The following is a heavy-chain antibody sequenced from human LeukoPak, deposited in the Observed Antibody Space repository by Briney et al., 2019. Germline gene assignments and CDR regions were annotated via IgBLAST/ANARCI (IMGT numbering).Heavy chain of an antibody. CDR3: ARGQYSYGYYY. Sequence: SETLSLTCAVYGGSFSGYYWSWIRQPPGKGLEWIGEVNHSGSTNYNPSLKSRVTISVDTSKNQFSLKLSSVTAADTAVYYCARGQYSYGYYYWGQGTLVTVSS. CDR2: VNHSGST. V-gene: IGHV4-34*01. CDR1: GGSFSGYY. D-gene: IGHD5-18*01. J-gene: IGHJ4*02.